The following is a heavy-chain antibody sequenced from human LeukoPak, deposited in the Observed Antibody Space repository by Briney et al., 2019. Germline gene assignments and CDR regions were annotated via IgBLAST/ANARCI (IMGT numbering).Heavy chain of an antibody. CDR1: GYTFTSYA. Sequence: ASVKVSCKASGYTFTSYAMNWVRQAPGQGLEWMGWINTNTGNPTYAQGFTGRFVFSLDASVSTAYLQISSLKAEDTAVYYCARAGDIVVVNYYYYGMDVWGQGTTVTVSS. CDR3: ARAGDIVVVNYYYYGMDV. CDR2: INTNTGNP. D-gene: IGHD2-2*01. V-gene: IGHV7-4-1*02. J-gene: IGHJ6*02.